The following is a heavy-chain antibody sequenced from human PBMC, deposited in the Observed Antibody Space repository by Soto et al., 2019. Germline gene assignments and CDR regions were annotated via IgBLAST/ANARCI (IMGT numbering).Heavy chain of an antibody. CDR2: IYYSGTT. CDR3: ARYDSSGDFDY. D-gene: IGHD3-22*01. CDR1: GGSVSHNGYH. V-gene: IGHV4-39*01. J-gene: IGHJ4*02. Sequence: SETLSLTCTVSGGSVSHNGYHWGWIRQPPGKGLEWIGSIYYSGTTYYNPSLKSRLTISVDTPQNQFFLKLNSVTAADTAVYYCARYDSSGDFDYWGRGALVTVSS.